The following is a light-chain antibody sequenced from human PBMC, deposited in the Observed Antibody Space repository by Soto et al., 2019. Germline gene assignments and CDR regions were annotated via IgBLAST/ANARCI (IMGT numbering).Light chain of an antibody. CDR3: AAWDDSLSGRV. J-gene: IGLJ3*02. CDR2: RNN. CDR1: RSNIGSNY. V-gene: IGLV1-47*01. Sequence: QSVLTQPPSASGTPGQRVTISCSGGRSNIGSNYVYWFQQLPGTAPKVLIYRNNQRPSGVPERFSGSKSGTSASLAISGLRSEDEADYYCAAWDDSLSGRVFGGGTKLTVL.